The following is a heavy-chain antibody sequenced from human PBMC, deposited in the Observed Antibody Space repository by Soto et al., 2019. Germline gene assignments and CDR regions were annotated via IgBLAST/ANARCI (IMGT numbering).Heavy chain of an antibody. Sequence: QVQLVQSGAEVKKPGASVKVSCKASGFAFTNYFFHWVRQAPRQGLEWMGIISPYDGSTNYVQSLPGRVSVTSDTSTSTVCLGLSRLRSEDTAVYYCARGDVRGSSGFYYYYGMDVWGHGTAVTVSS. CDR2: ISPYDGST. J-gene: IGHJ6*02. V-gene: IGHV1-46*01. CDR3: ARGDVRGSSGFYYYYGMDV. CDR1: GFAFTNYF. D-gene: IGHD6-25*01.